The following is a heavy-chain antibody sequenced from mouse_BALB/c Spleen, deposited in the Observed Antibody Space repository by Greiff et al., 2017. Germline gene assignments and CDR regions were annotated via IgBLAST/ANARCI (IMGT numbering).Heavy chain of an antibody. CDR1: GYSITSDYA. Sequence: EVMLVESGPGLVKPSQSLSLTCTVTGYSITSDYAWNWIRQFPGNKLEWMGYISYSGSTSYNPSLKSRISITRDTSKNQFFLQLNSVTTEDTATYYCARGLGNSFAYWGQGTLVTVSA. CDR3: ARGLGNSFAY. J-gene: IGHJ3*01. CDR2: ISYSGST. D-gene: IGHD2-1*01. V-gene: IGHV3-2*02.